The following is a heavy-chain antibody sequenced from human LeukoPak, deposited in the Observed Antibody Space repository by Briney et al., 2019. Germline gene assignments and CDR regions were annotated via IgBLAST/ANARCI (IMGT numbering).Heavy chain of an antibody. V-gene: IGHV3-48*01. CDR3: ARDPRYFDWLLPPFDY. D-gene: IGHD3-9*01. CDR1: GFTFSSYS. CDR2: ISSSSII. Sequence: GGLRLSCAASGFTFSSYSMNWVRQAPGKGLEWVSYISSSSIIYYADSVKGRFTISRDNAKNSLYLQMNSLRAEDTAVYYCARDPRYFDWLLPPFDYWGQGTLVTVSS. J-gene: IGHJ4*02.